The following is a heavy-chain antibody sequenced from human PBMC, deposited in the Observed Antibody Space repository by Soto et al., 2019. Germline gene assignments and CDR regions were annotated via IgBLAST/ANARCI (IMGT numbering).Heavy chain of an antibody. CDR3: AKGRSSNWYPTANWFDP. CDR2: ISGSGVST. Sequence: EVQLLESGGGLVQPGGSLRLSCGASQFTFSTYAMSWVRQAAGKGLDWVSAISGSGVSTYYADSVKGRFTISRDNSKNTLYLQMNSLRAEDTAVYYCAKGRSSNWYPTANWFDPWGQGTLVTVSS. V-gene: IGHV3-23*01. D-gene: IGHD6-13*01. J-gene: IGHJ5*02. CDR1: QFTFSTYA.